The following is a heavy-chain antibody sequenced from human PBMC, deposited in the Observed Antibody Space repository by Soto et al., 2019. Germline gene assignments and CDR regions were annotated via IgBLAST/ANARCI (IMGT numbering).Heavy chain of an antibody. CDR2: IYHSGST. V-gene: IGHV4-38-2*01. Sequence: SETLSLTCAVSGYSISSGYYWGWIRQPPGKGLEWIGSIYHSGSTYYNPSLKSRFTISVDTSKNLFSLKLSSGTAADTAVYCCARVNMFTFGGVIVIPWGTDAFDIWCQGTMVTVSS. CDR3: ARVNMFTFGGVIVIPWGTDAFDI. J-gene: IGHJ3*02. CDR1: GYSISSGYY. D-gene: IGHD3-16*02.